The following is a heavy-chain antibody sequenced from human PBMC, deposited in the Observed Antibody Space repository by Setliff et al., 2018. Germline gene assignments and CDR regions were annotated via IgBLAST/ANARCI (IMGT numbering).Heavy chain of an antibody. CDR2: IYSSGST. V-gene: IGHV4-30-4*08. J-gene: IGHJ4*02. CDR3: ARESRYYYDNLGTLDY. Sequence: SETLSLTCTVSGGSISSGDYYWSWIRQPPGKGLEWIGYIYSSGSTYYNPSLKSRVTISVDTAKNQFSLKLSSVTAADTAVYYCARESRYYYDNLGTLDYWGQGTLVTVSS. D-gene: IGHD3-22*01. CDR1: GGSISSGDYY.